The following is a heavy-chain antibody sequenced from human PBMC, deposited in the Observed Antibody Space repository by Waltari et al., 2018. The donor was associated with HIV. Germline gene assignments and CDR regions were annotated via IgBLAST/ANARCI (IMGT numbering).Heavy chain of an antibody. J-gene: IGHJ4*02. Sequence: EVQLVQSGAEVKKPGESLKISCKGSGYSFSNSWIGWVRQMPGKGLEWMGIIYPGDSDTRYTPSFQGQVTISADKSISTAFLHWSSLKASDTAIYYCARRGSIAAGGFDYWGQGTLVTVSS. V-gene: IGHV5-51*01. CDR1: GYSFSNSW. CDR2: IYPGDSDT. CDR3: ARRGSIAAGGFDY. D-gene: IGHD6-13*01.